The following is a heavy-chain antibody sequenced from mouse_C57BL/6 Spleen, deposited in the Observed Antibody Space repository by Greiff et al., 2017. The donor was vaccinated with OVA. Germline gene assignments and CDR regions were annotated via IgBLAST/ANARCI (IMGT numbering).Heavy chain of an antibody. D-gene: IGHD1-1*01. Sequence: EVKLEESGPGLAKPSQTLSLTCSVTGYSITSDYWNWIRKFPGNKLEYMGYISYSGSTYYNPSLKSRISITRDTSKNQYYLQLNSVTTEDTATYYCARHGGYYYGSSYSAMDYWGQGTSVTVSS. CDR3: ARHGGYYYGSSYSAMDY. CDR2: ISYSGST. V-gene: IGHV3-8*01. J-gene: IGHJ4*01. CDR1: GYSITSDY.